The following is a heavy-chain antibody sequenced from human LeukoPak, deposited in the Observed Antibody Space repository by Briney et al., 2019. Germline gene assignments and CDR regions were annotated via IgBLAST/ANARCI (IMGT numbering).Heavy chain of an antibody. D-gene: IGHD6-13*01. CDR2: ISSNGGST. CDR3: ARARAAAFDY. Sequence: GGSLRLSCAASGFTFSSYAMHWVRQAPGKGLEYVSAISSNGGSTYYANSVEGRFTISRDNSKNTLYLQMGSLRAEDMAVYYCARARAAAFDYWGQGTLVTVSS. J-gene: IGHJ4*02. V-gene: IGHV3-64*01. CDR1: GFTFSSYA.